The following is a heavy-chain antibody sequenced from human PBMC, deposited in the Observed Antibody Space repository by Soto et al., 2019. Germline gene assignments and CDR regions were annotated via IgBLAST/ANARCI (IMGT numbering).Heavy chain of an antibody. J-gene: IGHJ3*02. CDR1: GSIFSSYA. V-gene: IGHV3-30-3*01. CDR2: ISSDGSNK. D-gene: IGHD1-26*01. CDR3: ATSPTIVGATISGDAFDI. Sequence: QVQLVESGGGVVQPGRSLRLSCAASGSIFSSYAMHWVRQAPGKGLEWVAVISSDGSNKYYADSVKGRFTISRDNSKNTLFLQMNSLSAEDTALYYCATSPTIVGATISGDAFDIWGRGTMVTVSS.